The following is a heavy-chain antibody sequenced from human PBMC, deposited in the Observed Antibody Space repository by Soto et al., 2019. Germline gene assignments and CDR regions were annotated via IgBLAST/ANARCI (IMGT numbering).Heavy chain of an antibody. CDR3: AKVLGSSSWPYYYGMDV. D-gene: IGHD6-13*01. CDR2: ISYDGSNK. V-gene: IGHV3-30*18. CDR1: GFTFSSYG. J-gene: IGHJ6*02. Sequence: QVQLVESGGGVVQPGRSLRLSCAASGFTFSSYGMHWVRQAPGKGLEWVAVISYDGSNKYYADSVKGRFTISRDNSKNTLYLQMSGVRAEDTAVYYCAKVLGSSSWPYYYGMDVWGQGTTVTVSS.